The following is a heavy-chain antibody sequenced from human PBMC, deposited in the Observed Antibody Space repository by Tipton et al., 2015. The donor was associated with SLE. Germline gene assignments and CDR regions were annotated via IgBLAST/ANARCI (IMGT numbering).Heavy chain of an antibody. CDR2: IYHSGSI. V-gene: IGHV4-38-2*01. CDR3: ARNKRGSRPAYFDY. D-gene: IGHD1-26*01. Sequence: TLSLTCVVSGFSITRDNYWDWMRPPPGKGLEWIGSIYHSGSIYYKPSFESRVTLSIDTSKNQFSLKLTSVTAADTAVYYCARNKRGSRPAYFDYWGQGTLVTVSS. CDR1: GFSITRDNY. J-gene: IGHJ4*02.